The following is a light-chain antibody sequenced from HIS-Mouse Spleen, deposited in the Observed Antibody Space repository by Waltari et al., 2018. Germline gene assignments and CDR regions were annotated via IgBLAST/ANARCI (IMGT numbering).Light chain of an antibody. J-gene: IGLJ2*01. V-gene: IGLV3-21*03. CDR1: NIGSKR. Sequence: SYVLTPPPSVSVAPGTTPRLTCGGNNIGSKRVHWYQQKPGPAPVLVVYDDSDRPSGIPERFSVSNSGNTATLTISRVEAGDEADYYCQVWDSSSDHVVFGGGTKLTVL. CDR2: DDS. CDR3: QVWDSSSDHVV.